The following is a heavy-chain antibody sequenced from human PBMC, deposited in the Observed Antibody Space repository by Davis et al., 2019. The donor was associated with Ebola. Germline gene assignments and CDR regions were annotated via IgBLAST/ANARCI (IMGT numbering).Heavy chain of an antibody. CDR2: IYYSGST. J-gene: IGHJ6*02. CDR3: ARHGIEVSSSWGYYYYYYGMDV. CDR1: GGSISSYY. D-gene: IGHD6-6*01. Sequence: SETLSLTCTVPGGSISSYYWSWIRQPPGKGLEWIEYIYYSGSTNYNPSLKSRVTISVDTSKTQFSLKLSSVTAADTAVYYCARHGIEVSSSWGYYYYYYGMDVWGQGTTVTVSS. V-gene: IGHV4-59*08.